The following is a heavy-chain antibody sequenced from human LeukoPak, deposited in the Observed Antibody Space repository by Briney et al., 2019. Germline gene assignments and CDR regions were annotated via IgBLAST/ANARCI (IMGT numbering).Heavy chain of an antibody. CDR1: GFTFSSYS. CDR2: TSSSTTTI. V-gene: IGHV3-48*04. D-gene: IGHD3-9*01. Sequence: PGGSLRLSCAASGFTFSSYSMNWVRQAPGKGLEWVSYTSSSTTTIYYADSVKGRFTISRDNAKNSLYLQMNSLRAEDTAVYYCAREGLRYYPDAFDIWGQGTMVTVSS. CDR3: AREGLRYYPDAFDI. J-gene: IGHJ3*02.